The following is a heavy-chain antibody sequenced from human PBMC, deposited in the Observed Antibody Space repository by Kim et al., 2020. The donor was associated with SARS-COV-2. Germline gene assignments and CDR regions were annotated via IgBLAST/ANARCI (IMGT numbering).Heavy chain of an antibody. J-gene: IGHJ4*02. CDR3: ASEDCSDSTCYY. V-gene: IGHV3-21*01. CDR1: GFAFSSFN. D-gene: IGHD2-15*01. CDR2: ISTSSYR. Sequence: GGSLRLSCAASGFAFSSFNMNWVRQAPGKGLEWVSSISTSSYRFYADSVKGRFTISRDNAQNLLYLQMNSLRAEDTAIYYCASEDCSDSTCYYWGQGALVTLS.